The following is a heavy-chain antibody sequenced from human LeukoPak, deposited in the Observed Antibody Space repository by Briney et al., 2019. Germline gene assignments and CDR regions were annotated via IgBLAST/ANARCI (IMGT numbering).Heavy chain of an antibody. CDR3: ATSHYYDSGGYNK. J-gene: IGHJ4*02. CDR2: INPSGRST. V-gene: IGHV1-46*01. D-gene: IGHD3-22*01. CDR1: GYTFTSYY. Sequence: VASVKVSCTASGYTFTSYYMHWVRQAPGQGLEWMGIINPSGRSTSYAQKFQGRVTMTRETSTSTVYMELSSLRSEDTAVYYCATSHYYDSGGYNKWGQGTLVTVSS.